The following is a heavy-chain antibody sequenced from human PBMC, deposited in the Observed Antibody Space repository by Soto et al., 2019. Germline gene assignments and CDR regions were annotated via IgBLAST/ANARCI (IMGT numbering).Heavy chain of an antibody. Sequence: PSQTLSLTCAISGDSVSSNSAAWNWIRQSPSRGLEWLGRTYYRSKWYNDYAVSVKSRITINPDTSKNQISLQLNSVTPEDTAVYYCASCRDISGAFCADFAYWGLGILVTVSS. D-gene: IGHD5-12*01. CDR1: GDSVSSNSAA. V-gene: IGHV6-1*01. CDR3: ASCRDISGAFCADFAY. CDR2: TYYRSKWYN. J-gene: IGHJ4*02.